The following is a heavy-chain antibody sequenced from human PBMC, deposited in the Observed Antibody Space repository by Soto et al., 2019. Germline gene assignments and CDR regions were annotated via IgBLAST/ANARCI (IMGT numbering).Heavy chain of an antibody. V-gene: IGHV4-30-2*01. CDR1: GGSISSGGYS. D-gene: IGHD1-20*01. CDR3: ARADYSNGDDSYYFDY. J-gene: IGHJ4*02. CDR2: IYHSGST. Sequence: SETLSLTCAVSGGSISSGGYSWSWIRQPPGKGLEWIGYIYHSGSTYYNPSLKSRVTISVDRSKNQFSLKLSSVTAADTAVYFCARADYSNGDDSYYFDYWGQGTLVTVSS.